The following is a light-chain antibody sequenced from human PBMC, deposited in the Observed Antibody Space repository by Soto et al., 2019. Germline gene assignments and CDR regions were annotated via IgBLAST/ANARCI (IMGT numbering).Light chain of an antibody. Sequence: EIVMTQSPGTLSLSPGERATISCRASQVIGSRYLAWYHQKSGQAPRLLIYGASSRATGIPDRFSGSGSGTDFTLTISRLELEDFGVHYCQQFGSSIPHTFGQGTKLEIK. V-gene: IGKV3-20*01. CDR1: QVIGSRY. J-gene: IGKJ2*01. CDR2: GAS. CDR3: QQFGSSIPHT.